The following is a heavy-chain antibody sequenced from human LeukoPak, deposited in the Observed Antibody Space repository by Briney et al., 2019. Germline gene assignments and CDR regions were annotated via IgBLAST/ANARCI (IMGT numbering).Heavy chain of an antibody. Sequence: ASVKVSCKASGYTFTGYYMHWVRQAPGQGLEWMGWINPNSGGTSYAQKFQGRVTMTRDTSISTAYMELSRLRSDDTAVYYCARGSPIVVVTAISQPFDYWGQGTLVTVSS. J-gene: IGHJ4*02. D-gene: IGHD2-21*02. CDR2: INPNSGGT. V-gene: IGHV1-2*02. CDR1: GYTFTGYY. CDR3: ARGSPIVVVTAISQPFDY.